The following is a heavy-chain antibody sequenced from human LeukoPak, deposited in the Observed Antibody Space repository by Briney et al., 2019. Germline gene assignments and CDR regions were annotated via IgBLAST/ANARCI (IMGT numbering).Heavy chain of an antibody. CDR2: IWYDGSNK. J-gene: IGHJ3*02. CDR3: ARGRTTVTTADAFDI. Sequence: GGSLRLSCAVSGSTFSSYGMHWVRQAPGKGLEWVAVIWYDGSNKYYADSVKGRFTISRDNSKNTLYLQMNSLRAEDTAVYYCARGRTTVTTADAFDIWGQGTMVTVSS. D-gene: IGHD4-17*01. CDR1: GSTFSSYG. V-gene: IGHV3-33*01.